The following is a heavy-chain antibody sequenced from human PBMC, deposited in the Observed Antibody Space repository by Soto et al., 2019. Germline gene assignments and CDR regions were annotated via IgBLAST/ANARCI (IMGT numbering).Heavy chain of an antibody. CDR3: ARDGGRHCGGIDY. D-gene: IGHD1-26*01. J-gene: IGHJ4*02. CDR1: GGTFSSYS. CDR2: IIPVFGTA. Sequence: QVQLVQSGAEVKKPGSSVKVSCKASGGTFSSYSINWVRQAPGQGLEWMGEIIPVFGTANYAQKFQGRVTITADESTSTDYMKMSSLISEGTAVYYCARDGGRHCGGIDYWGQGTLVTVS. V-gene: IGHV1-69*01.